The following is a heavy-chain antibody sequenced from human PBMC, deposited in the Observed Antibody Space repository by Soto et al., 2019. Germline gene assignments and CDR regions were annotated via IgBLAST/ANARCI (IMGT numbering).Heavy chain of an antibody. CDR2: IYWDGDR. Sequence: SGPTLVNPTQTLTLTCTFSGFSLSTGGMGVGWIRQPPGKALEWLALIYWDGDRRYRPSLMSRLTIAKDTSKNQVVLTMTNMDPVDTATYYCVHSRCGGDCLQSYSSHYYYGMDIWGQGTTVTVSS. J-gene: IGHJ6*02. CDR1: GFSLSTGGMG. V-gene: IGHV2-5*02. CDR3: VHSRCGGDCLQSYSSHYYYGMDI. D-gene: IGHD2-21*02.